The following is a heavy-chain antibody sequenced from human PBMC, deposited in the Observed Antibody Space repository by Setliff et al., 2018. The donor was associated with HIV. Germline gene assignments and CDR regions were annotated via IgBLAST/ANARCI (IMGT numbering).Heavy chain of an antibody. Sequence: SGPYAGEPTQTLTLTCTFSGFSLSTNGVGVGWIRQPPGKALEWLALIYWDADKRYSPSLKNRLTITKDTSKNQVLLTMTNMDPLDTATYYCAHNHLAVAGSHYFDYWGQGTLVTVS. V-gene: IGHV2-5*02. J-gene: IGHJ4*02. D-gene: IGHD6-19*01. CDR2: IYWDADK. CDR3: AHNHLAVAGSHYFDY. CDR1: GFSLSTNGVG.